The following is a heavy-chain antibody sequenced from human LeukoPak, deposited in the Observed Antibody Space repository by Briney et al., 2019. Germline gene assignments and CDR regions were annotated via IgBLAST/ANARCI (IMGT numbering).Heavy chain of an antibody. CDR3: VKDRNSRIAAAKQNWFDP. D-gene: IGHD6-13*01. CDR1: GFTFSSYA. J-gene: IGHJ5*02. V-gene: IGHV3-64D*06. CDR2: ISSNGGST. Sequence: PGGSLRLSCSASGFTFSSYAMHWVRQAPGKGLEYVSAISSNGGSTYYADSVKGRFTISRDYSRNTLYLQMSSLRAEDTAVYYCVKDRNSRIAAAKQNWFDPWGQGTLVTVSS.